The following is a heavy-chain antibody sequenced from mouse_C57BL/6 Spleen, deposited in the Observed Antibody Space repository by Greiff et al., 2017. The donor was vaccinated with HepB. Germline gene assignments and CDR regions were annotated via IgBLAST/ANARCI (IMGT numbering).Heavy chain of an antibody. J-gene: IGHJ1*03. V-gene: IGHV1-15*01. CDR2: IDPETGGT. CDR1: GYTFTDYE. Sequence: QVQLQQSGAELVRPGASVTLSCKASGYTFTDYEMHWVKQTPVHGLEWIGAIDPETGGTAYNQKFKGKAILTADKSSSTAYMELRSLTSEDSAVYYCTREGGVASTPYWYFDVWGTGTTVTVSS. D-gene: IGHD1-1*01. CDR3: TREGGVASTPYWYFDV.